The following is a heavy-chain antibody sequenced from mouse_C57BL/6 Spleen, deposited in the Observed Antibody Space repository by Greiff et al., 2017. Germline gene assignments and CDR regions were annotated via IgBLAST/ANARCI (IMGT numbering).Heavy chain of an antibody. J-gene: IGHJ2*01. CDR3: ARATGTRGCDY. CDR2: LYPGDGDT. CDR1: GYAFSSYW. D-gene: IGHD4-1*01. V-gene: IGHV1-80*01. Sequence: QVQLQQSGAELVQPGASVKISCKASGYAFSSYWMNWVKQRPGKGLEWIGQLYPGDGDTNYNGKFKGKATLTADKSSSTAYMQLSSLTSEDSAVYFCARATGTRGCDYWGQGTTLTVSS.